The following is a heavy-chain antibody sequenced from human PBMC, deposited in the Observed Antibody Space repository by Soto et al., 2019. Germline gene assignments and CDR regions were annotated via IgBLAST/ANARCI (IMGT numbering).Heavy chain of an antibody. Sequence: QVQLVESGGGVVQPGRSLRLSCAASGFTFSSYGMHWVRQAPGKGLEWVAVIWYDGSNKYYADSVKVRFTISRDNSKNTLYLQMNSLRAEDTAVYYCARVSYDFWSGYPDYWGQGTLVTVSS. CDR1: GFTFSSYG. CDR3: ARVSYDFWSGYPDY. V-gene: IGHV3-33*01. J-gene: IGHJ4*02. CDR2: IWYDGSNK. D-gene: IGHD3-3*01.